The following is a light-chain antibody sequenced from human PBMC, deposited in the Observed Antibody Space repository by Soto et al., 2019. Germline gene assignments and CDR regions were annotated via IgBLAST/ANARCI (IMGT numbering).Light chain of an antibody. J-gene: IGLJ1*01. CDR3: NSYTSSNTYV. Sequence: QSVLTQPASVSGSPGQAITISCSGSSSDVGALNFVSWYQHHPGKAPKLMIYEVSNRPSGVSNRFSGSKSGNTASLTISGLQAEDEADYYCNSYTSSNTYVFGSGTKVTVL. V-gene: IGLV2-14*01. CDR2: EVS. CDR1: SSDVGALNF.